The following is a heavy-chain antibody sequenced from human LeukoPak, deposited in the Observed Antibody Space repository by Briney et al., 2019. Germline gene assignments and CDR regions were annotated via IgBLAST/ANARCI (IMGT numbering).Heavy chain of an antibody. D-gene: IGHD6-13*01. J-gene: IGHJ5*02. Sequence: SHTLSLTCAISGDSVSSSSAAWNWVSQSPSRGLEWLGRTYNRCKWYNDYAVSVQSRITINPDTSKNQFSLQLNSVTPDDTAVYYCARVLTAAGIENWFDPWGQGTLVTVSS. CDR1: GDSVSSSSAA. V-gene: IGHV6-1*01. CDR3: ARVLTAAGIENWFDP. CDR2: TYNRCKWYN.